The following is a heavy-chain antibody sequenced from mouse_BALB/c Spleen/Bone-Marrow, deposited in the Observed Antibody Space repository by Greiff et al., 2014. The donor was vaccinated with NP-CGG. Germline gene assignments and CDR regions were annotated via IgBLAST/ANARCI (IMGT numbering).Heavy chain of an antibody. CDR1: GYAFSNYG. J-gene: IGHJ4*01. CDR2: IYPGDGET. V-gene: IGHV1-80*01. D-gene: IGHD2-4*01. CDR3: ASVYDYGRGYAMDY. Sequence: VQLQESGAELVRPGSSVKISCKAFGYAFSNYGMNWVKQRPGQGLEWIGQIYPGDGETNYNGEFEGRVTLTADKSSSTAYMQVSSLTSEDSAVYFCASVYDYGRGYAMDYWGQGTSVTVSS.